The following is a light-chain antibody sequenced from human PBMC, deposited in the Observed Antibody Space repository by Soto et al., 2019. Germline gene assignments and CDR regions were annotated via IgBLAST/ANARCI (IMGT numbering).Light chain of an antibody. J-gene: IGKJ1*01. CDR1: QSGRDMY. Sequence: EIVLTQSPGTLSLSPGERATLSCRASQSGRDMYLAWYQQKPGQPPRRLIYGVSSRAYGIPDRFSGSGSGTDFTLTISRLEPEDFAVYYCQHYGYPQWTFGQGTKVDIK. V-gene: IGKV3-20*01. CDR3: QHYGYPQWT. CDR2: GVS.